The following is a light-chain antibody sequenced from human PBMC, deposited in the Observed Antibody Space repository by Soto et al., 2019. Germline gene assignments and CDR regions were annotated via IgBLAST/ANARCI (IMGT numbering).Light chain of an antibody. CDR2: GNR. CDR1: SSNIGAGYD. V-gene: IGLV1-40*01. Sequence: QAVVTQPPSLSGAPGQRLTISCIGSSSNIGAGYDVHWYQQFPGTAPKLLIYGNRNRPSGVPGRFSGSKSGTSASLAIAGLRAGDEADYYCQSYDSSLSGSVVFGGGTKLTVL. J-gene: IGLJ2*01. CDR3: QSYDSSLSGSVV.